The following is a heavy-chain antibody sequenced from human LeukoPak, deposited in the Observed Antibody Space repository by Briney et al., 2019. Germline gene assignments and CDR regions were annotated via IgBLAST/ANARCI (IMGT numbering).Heavy chain of an antibody. CDR2: ISSSDTYT. CDR3: ARGPYSSGSSADY. J-gene: IGHJ4*02. D-gene: IGHD6-19*01. V-gene: IGHV3-11*06. Sequence: GGSLRLSCSASGFTFSDYYMSWIRQAPGKWLEWVSYISSSDTYTNYADSVKGRFTISRDNAKNSLYLQMNSLRAEDTAVYYCARGPYSSGSSADYWGQGTLVTVSS. CDR1: GFTFSDYY.